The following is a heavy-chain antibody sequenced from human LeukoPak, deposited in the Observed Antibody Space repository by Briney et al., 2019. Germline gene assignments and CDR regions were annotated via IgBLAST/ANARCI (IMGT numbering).Heavy chain of an antibody. V-gene: IGHV7-4-1*02. CDR3: ARDWDIVVVVAATGRDYYYYYGMDV. D-gene: IGHD2-15*01. CDR2: INTNTGNP. CDR1: GGTFSSYA. Sequence: ASVKVSCKASGGTFSSYAISWVRQAPGQGLEWMGWINTNTGNPTYAQGFTGRFVFSLDTSVSTAYLQISSLKAEDTAVYYCARDWDIVVVVAATGRDYYYYYGMDVWGQGTTVTVSS. J-gene: IGHJ6*02.